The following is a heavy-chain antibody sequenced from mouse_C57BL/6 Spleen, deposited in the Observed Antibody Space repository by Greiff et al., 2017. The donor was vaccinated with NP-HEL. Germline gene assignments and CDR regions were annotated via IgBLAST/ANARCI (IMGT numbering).Heavy chain of an antibody. V-gene: IGHV1-55*01. CDR2: IYPGSGST. CDR1: GYTFTSYW. Sequence: QVQLKQPGAELVKPGASVKMSCKASGYTFTSYWITWVKQRPGQGLEWIGDIYPGSGSTNYNEKFKSKATLTVDTSSSTAYMQLSSLTSEDSAVYYCARSGDYDDWFAYWGQGTLVTVSA. CDR3: ARSGDYDDWFAY. J-gene: IGHJ3*01. D-gene: IGHD2-4*01.